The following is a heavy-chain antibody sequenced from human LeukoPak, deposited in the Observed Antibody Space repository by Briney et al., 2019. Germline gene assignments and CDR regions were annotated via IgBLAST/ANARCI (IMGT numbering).Heavy chain of an antibody. V-gene: IGHV4-39*07. CDR3: ARAGRRGDY. CDR1: GGSISSSSYY. J-gene: IGHJ4*02. Sequence: SETLSLTCTVSGGSISSSSYYWGWIRQPPGKGLEWIGSIYYSGSTYYNPSLKSRVTISVDTSKNQFSLKLSSVTAADTAVYYCARAGRRGDYWGQGTLVTVSS. CDR2: IYYSGST. D-gene: IGHD1-26*01.